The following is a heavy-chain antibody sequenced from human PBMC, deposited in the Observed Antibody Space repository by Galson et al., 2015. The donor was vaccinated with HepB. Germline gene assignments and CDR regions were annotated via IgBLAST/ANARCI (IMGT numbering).Heavy chain of an antibody. CDR2: ISAYNGNT. Sequence: SVTVSCKASGSTFTCYGISWVRQAPGQGLEWMGWISAYNGNTNYAQKLQGRVTMTTDTSTSTAYMELRSLRSDDTAVYYCARVVAAAGTGYYYYYYGMDVWGQGTTVTVSS. J-gene: IGHJ6*02. D-gene: IGHD6-13*01. CDR3: ARVVAAAGTGYYYYYYGMDV. CDR1: GSTFTCYG. V-gene: IGHV1-18*01.